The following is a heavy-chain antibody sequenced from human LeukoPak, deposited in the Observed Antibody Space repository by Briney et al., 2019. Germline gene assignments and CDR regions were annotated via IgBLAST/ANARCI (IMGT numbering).Heavy chain of an antibody. J-gene: IGHJ6*03. CDR1: GGSFSGYY. V-gene: IGHV4-34*01. CDR3: ARVVYSSSWYHGYYYYMDV. Sequence: SETLSLTCAVYGGSFSGYYWSWIRQPPGKGLEWIGEINHSGSTNYNPSLKSRVTISVDTSKNQFSLKLSSVTAADTAVYYCARVVYSSSWYHGYYYYMDVWGKGTTVTISS. CDR2: INHSGST. D-gene: IGHD6-13*01.